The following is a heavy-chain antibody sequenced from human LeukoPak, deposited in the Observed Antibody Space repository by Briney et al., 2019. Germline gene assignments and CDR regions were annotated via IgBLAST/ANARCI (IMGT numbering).Heavy chain of an antibody. D-gene: IGHD3-22*01. J-gene: IGHJ4*02. CDR3: ARARSYYYDSSGYLDY. V-gene: IGHV1-69*04. CDR1: GGTFSSYA. Sequence: ASVKVSCKASGGTFSSYAISWVRQAPGQGLEWMKRIIPILGIANYAQKFQGRVTITADKSTSTAYMELSSLRSEDTAVYYCARARSYYYDSSGYLDYWGQGTLVTVSS. CDR2: IIPILGIA.